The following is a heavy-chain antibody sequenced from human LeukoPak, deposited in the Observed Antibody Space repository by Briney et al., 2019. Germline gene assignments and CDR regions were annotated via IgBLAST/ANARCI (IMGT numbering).Heavy chain of an antibody. CDR2: IYRGDSDT. CDR3: ARILYWGKSTYFDY. V-gene: IGHV5-51*01. CDR1: GSRFTSKW. Sequence: PGAPLKSSLKGSGSRFTSKWIGWGRPRPGKGLGGRGIIYRGDSDTRFSPTFQGEVTISDGKSISTASLPWGSLKASDTAMYYCARILYWGKSTYFDYWGQGTLVTVSS. D-gene: IGHD3-16*01. J-gene: IGHJ4*02.